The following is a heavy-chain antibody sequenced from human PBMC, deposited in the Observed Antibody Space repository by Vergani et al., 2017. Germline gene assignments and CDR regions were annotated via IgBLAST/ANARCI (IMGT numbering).Heavy chain of an antibody. Sequence: VQLVESGGGLVKPGGSLRLSCAASGFTFSDFSMSWVRQAPGKGLEWVAFIGSNGHYINYADSVKGRFIISRDNTNNSLFLQLRSLRAEDAAVYYCARDCTSGGCPDNYGMDVLGQGATVTDSS. V-gene: IGHV3-21*06. D-gene: IGHD2-8*01. CDR3: ARDCTSGGCPDNYGMDV. J-gene: IGHJ6*02. CDR2: IGSNGHYI. CDR1: GFTFSDFS.